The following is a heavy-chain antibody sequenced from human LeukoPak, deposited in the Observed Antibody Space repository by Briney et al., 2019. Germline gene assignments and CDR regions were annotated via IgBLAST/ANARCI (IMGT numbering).Heavy chain of an antibody. Sequence: QPGGSLRLSCAASGFTFSNYAMSWVRQAPGKGLEWVSAISGSGGSTYYADSVKGRFTISRDNSKNTLYLQMNSLRAEDTAVYYCAKDSRQGRDGDDYWGQGTLVTVSS. J-gene: IGHJ4*02. CDR2: ISGSGGST. CDR1: GFTFSNYA. D-gene: IGHD7-27*01. CDR3: AKDSRQGRDGDDY. V-gene: IGHV3-23*01.